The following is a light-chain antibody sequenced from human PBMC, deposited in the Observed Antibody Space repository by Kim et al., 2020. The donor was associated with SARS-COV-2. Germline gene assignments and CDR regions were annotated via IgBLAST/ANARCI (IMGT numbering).Light chain of an antibody. J-gene: IGLJ2*01. CDR2: LNSDGSH. CDR1: SGDSSYS. Sequence: ASVKITCTLGSGDSSYSIAWHQQQPEKGPRYLMKLNSDGSHSKGDGIPDRLSGSSSGAERHLTISSLQSDDEADYYCQTWGTGTVVFGGGTQLTVL. V-gene: IGLV4-69*01. CDR3: QTWGTGTVV.